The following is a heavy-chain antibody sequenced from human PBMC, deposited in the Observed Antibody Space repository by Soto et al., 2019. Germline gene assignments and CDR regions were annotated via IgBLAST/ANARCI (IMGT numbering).Heavy chain of an antibody. Sequence: SETLSLTCAVYGGSFSGYYWSWIRQPPGKGLEWIGKINHSGSTNYNPSLKSRVTISVDTSKNQFSLKLSSVTAADTAVYYCARGRLWFDYYYYGMDVWGQGTTVTVSS. CDR2: INHSGST. D-gene: IGHD3-10*01. CDR1: GGSFSGYY. CDR3: ARGRLWFDYYYYGMDV. J-gene: IGHJ6*02. V-gene: IGHV4-34*01.